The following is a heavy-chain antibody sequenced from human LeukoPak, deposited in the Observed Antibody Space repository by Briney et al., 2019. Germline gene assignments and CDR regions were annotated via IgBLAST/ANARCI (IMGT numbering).Heavy chain of an antibody. V-gene: IGHV4-30-2*01. CDR3: AGDYGDYYFDS. CDR2: IYHSGST. D-gene: IGHD4-17*01. Sequence: SETLSLTCTVSGGSISSGGYYWSWIRQPPGKGLEWIGYIYHSGSTSYNPSLKSRVTISVDTSKNQFSLRLSSVTAADTAVYFCAGDYGDYYFDSGAQETRVTVSS. J-gene: IGHJ4*02. CDR1: GGSISSGGYY.